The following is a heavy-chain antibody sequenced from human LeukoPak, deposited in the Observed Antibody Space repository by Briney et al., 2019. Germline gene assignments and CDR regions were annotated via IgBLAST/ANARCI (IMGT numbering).Heavy chain of an antibody. CDR1: GGTFSNYA. V-gene: IGHV1-69*13. J-gene: IGHJ4*02. D-gene: IGHD1-26*01. CDR3: AKRGAEVGQTVAPGDY. Sequence: SVKVSCKASGGTFSNYAISWVRQAPGQGLEWMGGIIPIFRTANYAQKFQDRVTITADESTSTAYMELSSLRSEDTAVYYCAKRGAEVGQTVAPGDYWGQGTLVTVSS. CDR2: IIPIFRTA.